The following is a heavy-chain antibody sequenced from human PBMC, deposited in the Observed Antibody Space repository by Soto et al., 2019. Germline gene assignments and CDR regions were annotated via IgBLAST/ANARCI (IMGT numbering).Heavy chain of an antibody. Sequence: QITLKESGPTLVKPTQTLTLTCTFSGFSLSTSGVGVGWIRQPPGKPLEWLALIYWYDDKRYSPSLKSRLTTXKXTFXNPVVLTMTNMDPVDTATYYCAHRRPRVRSLEYLIWGQGTLVTVSS. D-gene: IGHD3-3*01. CDR2: IYWYDDK. CDR3: AHRRPRVRSLEYLI. CDR1: GFSLSTSGVG. J-gene: IGHJ4*02. V-gene: IGHV2-5*01.